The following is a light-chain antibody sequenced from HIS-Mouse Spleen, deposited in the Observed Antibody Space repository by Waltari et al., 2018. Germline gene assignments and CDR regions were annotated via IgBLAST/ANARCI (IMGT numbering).Light chain of an antibody. CDR3: SSYTSSSTLV. Sequence: QSALTQPASVSGSPGQSITISCTGTSSDVGGYNYVSWYQQHPGKAPKLMIYYVSNPASGVSNRCSGSKSGNTASLTISGLQAEDEADYYCSSYTSSSTLVFGGGTKLTVL. V-gene: IGLV2-14*03. CDR2: YVS. J-gene: IGLJ2*01. CDR1: SSDVGGYNY.